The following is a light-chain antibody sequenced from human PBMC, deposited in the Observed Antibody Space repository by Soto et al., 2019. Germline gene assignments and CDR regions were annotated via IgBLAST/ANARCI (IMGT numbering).Light chain of an antibody. Sequence: DIPLTQSPSTLSASVGDRVIITCRASQTIGTWLAWYQERPGKATKLLIYKASTLERGVPPRFSGSGSGTEFTLSISNLQPEDFATYYCHLYNTYSPTLGQGTKLDI. CDR1: QTIGTW. V-gene: IGKV1-5*03. CDR3: HLYNTYSPT. J-gene: IGKJ2*01. CDR2: KAS.